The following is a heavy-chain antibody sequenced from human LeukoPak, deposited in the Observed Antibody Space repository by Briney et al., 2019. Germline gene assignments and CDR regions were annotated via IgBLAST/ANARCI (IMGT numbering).Heavy chain of an antibody. Sequence: ASVKVSCRASGYTFTTYGINWVRQAPGQGLEWMGRINPNGGSTNYAQKFQGRVTMTRDTSISTAYMELSRLRSDDTAVYYCARNLYCSSTSCEDQAIDYWGQGTQVTVSS. CDR1: GYTFTTYG. CDR2: INPNGGST. D-gene: IGHD2-2*01. J-gene: IGHJ4*02. CDR3: ARNLYCSSTSCEDQAIDY. V-gene: IGHV1-2*06.